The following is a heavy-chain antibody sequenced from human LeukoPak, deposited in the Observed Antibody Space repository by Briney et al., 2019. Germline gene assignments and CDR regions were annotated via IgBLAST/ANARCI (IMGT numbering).Heavy chain of an antibody. J-gene: IGHJ4*02. CDR3: ARDGHPFDY. CDR2: INQDGSEK. CDR1: GFRFSSYW. V-gene: IGHV3-7*01. Sequence: PGGSLRLSCAASGFRFSSYWMSWVRQAPGKGLEWVANINQDGSEKYYVDSVKGRFTISRDNAKNSLYLQMSSLRTEDTAVYFCARDGHPFDYWGQGTLVTVSS.